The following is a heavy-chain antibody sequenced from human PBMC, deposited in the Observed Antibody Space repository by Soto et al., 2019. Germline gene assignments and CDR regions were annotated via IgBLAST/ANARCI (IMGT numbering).Heavy chain of an antibody. CDR2: IYYSGSD. CDR3: ARLHLVRGIIPYYFDS. CDR1: GGSINNSSFY. D-gene: IGHD3-10*01. V-gene: IGHV4-39*02. J-gene: IGHJ4*02. Sequence: QLQLQESGPGLMKPSDTLSLTCTVSGGSINNSSFYWAWVRQPPGKRLEWIGSIYYSGSDYYNPSLKSRLTISVDTSKNHSSLNLSSVTAADTAVYFCARLHLVRGIIPYYFDSWGQGTLVTVSS.